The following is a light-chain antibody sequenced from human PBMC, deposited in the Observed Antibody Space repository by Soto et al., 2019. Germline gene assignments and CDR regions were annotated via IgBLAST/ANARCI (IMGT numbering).Light chain of an antibody. CDR2: AAS. V-gene: IGKV1-39*01. CDR3: QQSYSTPRT. Sequence: DIQMTQSPSSLSASVGERVTITCRASQSISSYLNWYQQKPGKAPKLLIYAASSLQSGGPSRFSGSGSGTDFTLTISSLQPEDFASDYCQQSYSTPRTFGQGTKVEIK. J-gene: IGKJ1*01. CDR1: QSISSY.